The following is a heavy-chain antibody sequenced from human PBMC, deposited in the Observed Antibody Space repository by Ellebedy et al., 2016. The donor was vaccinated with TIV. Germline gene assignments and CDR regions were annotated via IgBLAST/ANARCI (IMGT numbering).Heavy chain of an antibody. D-gene: IGHD4-11*01. V-gene: IGHV3-11*01. CDR1: GFTFSDYY. J-gene: IGHJ6*02. Sequence: GESLKISXAASGFTFSDYYMSWIRQAPGKGLEWVSYISSSGSTIYYADSVKGRFTISRDNAKNSLYLQMNSLRAEDTAVYYCARAGYSKSRGLGGMDVWGQGTTVTVSS. CDR3: ARAGYSKSRGLGGMDV. CDR2: ISSSGSTI.